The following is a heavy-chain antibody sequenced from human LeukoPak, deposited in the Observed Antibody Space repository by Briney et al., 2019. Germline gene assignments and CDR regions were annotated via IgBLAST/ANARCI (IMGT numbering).Heavy chain of an antibody. Sequence: PSETLSLTCTVSGGPISSGSYCWSWIRQPAGKGLEWIGHIHARGSTNYNPSLKSRVTISVDTSKNQFSLKLSSVTAADTAVYYCARDLPYSNYEAGAFDIWGQGTMVTVSS. D-gene: IGHD4-11*01. CDR3: ARDLPYSNYEAGAFDI. CDR1: GGPISSGSYC. J-gene: IGHJ3*02. V-gene: IGHV4-61*09. CDR2: IHARGST.